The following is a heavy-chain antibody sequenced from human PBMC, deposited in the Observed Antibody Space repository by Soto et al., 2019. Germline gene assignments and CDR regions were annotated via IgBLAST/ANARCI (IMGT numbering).Heavy chain of an antibody. CDR1: GFTFSSYE. CDR3: ARDGPASSSWKWAGSNRFDP. Sequence: EVQLVESGGGLVQPGGSLILCCAASGFTFSSYEMNWVRQAPGKGLEWVSYISSSGSTIYYADSVKGRFTISRDNAKNALYLQMSSLGAEDTAVYYCARDGPASSSWKWAGSNRFDPWGQGTLVTV. D-gene: IGHD6-6*01. J-gene: IGHJ5*02. CDR2: ISSSGSTI. V-gene: IGHV3-48*03.